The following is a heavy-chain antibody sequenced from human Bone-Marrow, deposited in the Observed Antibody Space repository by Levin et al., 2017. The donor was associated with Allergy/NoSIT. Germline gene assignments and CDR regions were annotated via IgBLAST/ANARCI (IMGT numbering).Heavy chain of an antibody. V-gene: IGHV3-30-3*01. CDR3: AARVVVVAATFDY. CDR1: GFTFSSYA. D-gene: IGHD2-15*01. Sequence: GESLKISCAASGFTFSSYAMHWVRQAPGKGLEWVAVISYDGSNKYYADSVKGRFTISRDNSKNTLYLQMNSLRAEDTAVYYCAARVVVVAATFDYWGQGTLVTVSS. CDR2: ISYDGSNK. J-gene: IGHJ4*02.